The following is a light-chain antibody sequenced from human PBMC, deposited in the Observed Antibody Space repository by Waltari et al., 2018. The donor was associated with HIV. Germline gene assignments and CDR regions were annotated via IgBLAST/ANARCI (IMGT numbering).Light chain of an antibody. V-gene: IGLV2-23*02. CDR2: DVS. CDR1: RSVIGGYNY. J-gene: IGLJ3*02. Sequence: QSARTQPASVSGSPGQSITISCTGTRSVIGGYNYVSWYQQRPVKAPKLMIYDVSKRPSGVSNRFSGSKSGNTASLTISGLQAEDETDYYCCSYAGSRTWVFGGGTKLTVL. CDR3: CSYAGSRTWV.